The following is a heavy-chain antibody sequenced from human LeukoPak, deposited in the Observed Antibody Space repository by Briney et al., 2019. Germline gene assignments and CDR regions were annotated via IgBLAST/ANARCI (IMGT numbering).Heavy chain of an antibody. J-gene: IGHJ4*02. CDR1: GFTVSSNY. D-gene: IGHD3-22*01. CDR2: IYSGGST. V-gene: IGHV3-53*04. CDR3: ASYVTYYYDSSGY. Sequence: GGSLRLSCAASGFTVSSNYMSWVRQAPGKGLEWVSVIYSGGSTYYADSVKGRFTISRHNSKNTLYLQMNSLRAEDTAVYYCASYVTYYYDSSGYWGQGTLVTVSS.